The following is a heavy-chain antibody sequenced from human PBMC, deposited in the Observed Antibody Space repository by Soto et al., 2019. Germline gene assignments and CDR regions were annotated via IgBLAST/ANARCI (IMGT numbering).Heavy chain of an antibody. D-gene: IGHD2-15*01. J-gene: IGHJ6*02. CDR2: IHHREST. V-gene: IGHV4-4*02. CDR1: GGSVRSNNW. CDR3: GCRVEDISYDYYGMDV. Sequence: TSETLSLTCAVSGGSVRSNNWWFWVRQPPGKGLESIGEIHHRESTNLNPSLKSRVTISVDRSKNEFSLKVKSVTAADTAVYYCGCRVEDISYDYYGMDVWGQGTTVTVSS.